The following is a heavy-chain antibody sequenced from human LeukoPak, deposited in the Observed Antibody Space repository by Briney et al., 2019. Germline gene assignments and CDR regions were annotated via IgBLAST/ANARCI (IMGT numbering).Heavy chain of an antibody. J-gene: IGHJ3*02. CDR2: INPNSGGT. CDR1: GYTFTGYY. Sequence: VASVKVSCKASGYTFTGYYMHWVRQAPGQGLEWMGWINPNSGGTNYAQKFQGRVTVTRDTSISTAYMELSRLRSDDTAVYYCARDTDLHYYDSSGYPDAFDIWGQGTMVTVSS. V-gene: IGHV1-2*02. CDR3: ARDTDLHYYDSSGYPDAFDI. D-gene: IGHD3-22*01.